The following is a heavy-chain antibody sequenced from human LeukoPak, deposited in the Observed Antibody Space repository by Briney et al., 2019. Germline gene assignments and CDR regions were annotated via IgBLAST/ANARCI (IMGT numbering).Heavy chain of an antibody. Sequence: GGSLRLPCAASGFTFSSYYMHWVRRAPGKGPVWVSRINSDGGSTTYADSVKGRFTISRDNAKNTLYLQMNSLRAEDTAVYYCAFYGSGSPSWGQGTLVTVSS. CDR2: INSDGGST. D-gene: IGHD3-10*01. CDR3: AFYGSGSPS. J-gene: IGHJ4*01. CDR1: GFTFSSYY. V-gene: IGHV3-74*01.